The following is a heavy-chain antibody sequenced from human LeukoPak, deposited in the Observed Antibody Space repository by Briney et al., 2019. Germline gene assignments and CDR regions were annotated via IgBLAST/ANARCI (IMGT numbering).Heavy chain of an antibody. D-gene: IGHD3-16*01. CDR3: ASPRWGAFDI. V-gene: IGHV4-34*01. Sequence: SETLSLTCAVYGGSFSGYYWSWVRQPPGKGLEWIGEINHSGSTNYNPSLKSRATISVDTSKNQFSLKLSSVTAADTAVYYCASPRWGAFDIWGQGTMVTVSS. J-gene: IGHJ3*02. CDR1: GGSFSGYY. CDR2: INHSGST.